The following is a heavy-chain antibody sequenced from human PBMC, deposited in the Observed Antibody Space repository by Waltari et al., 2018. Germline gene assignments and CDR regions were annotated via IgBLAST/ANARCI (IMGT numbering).Heavy chain of an antibody. CDR2: LSASGHVS. CDR3: AKNATLGRARYFDL. J-gene: IGHJ2*01. CDR1: GFTFRDPA. Sequence: QLLESGGGLVQPGKYLRLSCVASGFTFRDPAMSWVRQRPGEGREWVSSLSASGHVSYYTASVKGRFVISRDNSKNTLFLHLNAVTVGDTAIFYCAKNATLGRARYFDLWGRGTLVTVSP. D-gene: IGHD2-2*01. V-gene: IGHV3-23*01.